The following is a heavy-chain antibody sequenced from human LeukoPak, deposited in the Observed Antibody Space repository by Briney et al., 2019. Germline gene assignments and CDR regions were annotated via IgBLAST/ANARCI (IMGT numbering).Heavy chain of an antibody. Sequence: PGGSLRLSCAASGFTFSSYAMSWVRQAPGKGLEWVAILSYDGSNKYYPGSVKGRFAISRDSAKNSLFLQMNGLRAEDTAVYYCARAGIAAAGTRIGYYYGMDVWGQGTTVTVSS. CDR1: GFTFSSYA. D-gene: IGHD6-13*01. CDR2: LSYDGSNK. CDR3: ARAGIAAAGTRIGYYYGMDV. J-gene: IGHJ6*02. V-gene: IGHV3-30*03.